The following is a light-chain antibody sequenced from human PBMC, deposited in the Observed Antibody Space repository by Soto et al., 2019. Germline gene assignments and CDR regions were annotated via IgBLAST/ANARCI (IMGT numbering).Light chain of an antibody. J-gene: IGKJ1*01. CDR1: QAIRTA. CDR3: LRDFRYVWA. V-gene: IGKV1-6*01. Sequence: AIQLTQSPSSLYASVGDRVTITCRASQAIRTALGWYQQKPGKVPKLLIYAASILQSGVPSRFSGSGSGTDFTLTISSLQPEDFATYYCLRDFRYVWAFGQGTKVEIK. CDR2: AAS.